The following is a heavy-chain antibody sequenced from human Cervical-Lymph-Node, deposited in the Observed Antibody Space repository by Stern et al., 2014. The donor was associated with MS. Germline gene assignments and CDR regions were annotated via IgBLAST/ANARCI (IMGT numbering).Heavy chain of an antibody. CDR3: ARGDSSSPLEY. D-gene: IGHD6-6*01. J-gene: IGHJ4*02. Sequence: VQLVESGGGVVQPGGSLRLSCAASGFTFSSYGMHWVRQTPGKGLEWVSVIWSDGSSKYYADSVKGRFTISRDNAENTLYLQMNSLRAEDTAVYYCARGDSSSPLEYWGQGTLVTVSS. CDR2: IWSDGSSK. CDR1: GFTFSSYG. V-gene: IGHV3-33*01.